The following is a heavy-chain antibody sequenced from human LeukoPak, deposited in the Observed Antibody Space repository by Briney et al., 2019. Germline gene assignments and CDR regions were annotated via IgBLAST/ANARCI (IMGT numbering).Heavy chain of an antibody. CDR1: GFTFSNYA. V-gene: IGHV3-23*01. J-gene: IGHJ4*02. D-gene: IGHD2-15*01. CDR3: ANAYSPFDY. Sequence: GGSLRLSCATSGFTFSNYAMSWVRQAPGKGLEWVSSITTSGTNSYYADSVTGRFTISRDNSKNTLYLRMNSLRAEDTAVYYCANAYSPFDYWGQGTLVTVTS. CDR2: ITTSGTNS.